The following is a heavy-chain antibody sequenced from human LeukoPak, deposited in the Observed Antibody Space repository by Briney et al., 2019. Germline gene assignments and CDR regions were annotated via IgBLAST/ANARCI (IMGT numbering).Heavy chain of an antibody. Sequence: PSETLSLTCGVSGGSITTTNYWSWVRQSPGRGLEWIGEIDHSGSTNYNPSLKSRVTISVDTSKNQFSMKLSSVTAADTAVYYCARTRTVYLGYCSGGSCDFDYWGQGTLVTVSS. CDR3: ARTRTVYLGYCSGGSCDFDY. D-gene: IGHD2-15*01. V-gene: IGHV4-4*02. CDR1: GGSITTTNY. J-gene: IGHJ4*02. CDR2: IDHSGST.